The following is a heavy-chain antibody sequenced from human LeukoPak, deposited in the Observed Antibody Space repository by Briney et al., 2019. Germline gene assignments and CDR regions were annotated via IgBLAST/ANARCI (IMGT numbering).Heavy chain of an antibody. V-gene: IGHV4-39*01. D-gene: IGHD4-17*01. CDR3: ARLRGAMTPVTSDFAH. J-gene: IGHJ1*01. CDR1: GGSISGSSYY. CDR2: GFYSGSA. Sequence: PSETLPLTCTVSGGSISGSSYYWAWIRQPPGKGLEWIGSGFYSGSAYYNPSLKSRLTISVDTSKNQFSLDLSSVTAADTAVYYCARLRGAMTPVTSDFAHGGQGTLVTVSS.